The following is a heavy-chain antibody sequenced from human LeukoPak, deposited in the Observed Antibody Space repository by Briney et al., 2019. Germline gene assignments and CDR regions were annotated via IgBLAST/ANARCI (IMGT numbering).Heavy chain of an antibody. J-gene: IGHJ4*02. CDR1: GGSISSYY. CDR2: IYYSGST. CDR3: ARDSGYSYYFDY. V-gene: IGHV4-59*01. D-gene: IGHD3-22*01. Sequence: SETLSLTCAVYGGSISSYYWSWIRQPPGKGLEWIGYIYYSGSTNYNPSLKSRVTISVDTSKNQFSLKLSSVTAADTAVYYCARDSGYSYYFDYWGQGTLVTVSS.